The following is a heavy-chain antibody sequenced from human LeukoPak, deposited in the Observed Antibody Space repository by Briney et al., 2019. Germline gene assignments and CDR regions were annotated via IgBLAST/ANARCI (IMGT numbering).Heavy chain of an antibody. CDR2: INHSGST. D-gene: IGHD6-13*01. Sequence: PSETLSLTCAVYGGSFSGYYWSWIRQPPGKGLEWIGEINHSGSTNYNPSLKSRVTISVDTSKNQFSLKLSSVTAADTAVYYCARGTGPGIAAAANQSYFDYWGQGTLVTVSS. CDR3: ARGTGPGIAAAANQSYFDY. V-gene: IGHV4-34*01. J-gene: IGHJ4*02. CDR1: GGSFSGYY.